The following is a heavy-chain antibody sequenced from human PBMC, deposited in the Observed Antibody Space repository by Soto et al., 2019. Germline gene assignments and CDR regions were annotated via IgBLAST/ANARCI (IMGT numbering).Heavy chain of an antibody. D-gene: IGHD3-10*01. CDR2: ISYSGTT. Sequence: SETLSLTCTVSGGSISSSNFYWGWIRQSPGEGLEWIGTISYSGTTFYDPSLKSRVTISIDTSKNQLSLKLSSVTAADTAVYYCARRNYPFYFDYWDQGILVTVSS. V-gene: IGHV4-39*01. J-gene: IGHJ4*02. CDR3: ARRNYPFYFDY. CDR1: GGSISSSNFY.